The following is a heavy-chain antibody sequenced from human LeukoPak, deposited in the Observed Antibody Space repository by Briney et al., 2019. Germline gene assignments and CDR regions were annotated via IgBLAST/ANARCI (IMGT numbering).Heavy chain of an antibody. V-gene: IGHV4-31*03. Sequence: SQTLSLTCTVSGGSISSGGYYWSWIRQHPGKGLEWIGYIYYSGSTYYNPSLKSRVTISVDTSKNQLSLKLSSVTAADTAVYYCARDRRIQLGNYYYGMDVWGQGTTVTVSS. CDR3: ARDRRIQLGNYYYGMDV. CDR2: IYYSGST. CDR1: GGSISSGGYY. D-gene: IGHD5-18*01. J-gene: IGHJ6*02.